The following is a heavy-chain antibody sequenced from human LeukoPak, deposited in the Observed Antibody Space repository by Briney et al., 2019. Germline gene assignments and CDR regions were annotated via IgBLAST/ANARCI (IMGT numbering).Heavy chain of an antibody. V-gene: IGHV3-11*01. D-gene: IGHD6-19*01. J-gene: IGHJ4*02. CDR1: GFTFSDYY. CDR3: AGAWSGWLQFDY. Sequence: GGSPRLSCAASGFTFSDYYMSWIRQAPGKGLEWVSYISSSGSTIYYADSVKGRFTISRDNAKNSLYLQMNSLRAEDTAVYYCAGAWSGWLQFDYWGQGTLVTVSS. CDR2: ISSSGSTI.